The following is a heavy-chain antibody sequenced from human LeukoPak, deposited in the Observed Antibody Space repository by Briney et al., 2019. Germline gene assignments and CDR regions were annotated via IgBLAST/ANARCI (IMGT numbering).Heavy chain of an antibody. V-gene: IGHV3-21*06. CDR3: ARGGYYDSSAYFDY. D-gene: IGHD3-22*01. J-gene: IGHJ4*02. CDR2: ISSSSTHI. CDR1: GFTFRSYW. Sequence: GGSLRLSCAASGFTFRSYWMTWVRQAPGKGLEWVSSISSSSTHIFYADSVKGRFTISRDNAKNLLYLQMNSLRAEDTAVYYCARGGYYDSSAYFDYCGQGTLVTVSS.